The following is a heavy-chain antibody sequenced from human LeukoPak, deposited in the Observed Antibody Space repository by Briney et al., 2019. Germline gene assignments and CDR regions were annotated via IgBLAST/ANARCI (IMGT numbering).Heavy chain of an antibody. CDR3: ARGSTRWTTYYYDSSGYYFPG. Sequence: GASVKVSCKASGGAFSSYAISWVRQAPGQGLEWMGWINPNSGGTNYAQKFQGRVTMTRGTSISTAYMELSRLRSDDTAVYYCARGSTRWTTYYYDSSGYYFPGWGQGTLVTVSS. CDR2: INPNSGGT. CDR1: GGAFSSYA. J-gene: IGHJ4*02. V-gene: IGHV1-2*02. D-gene: IGHD3-22*01.